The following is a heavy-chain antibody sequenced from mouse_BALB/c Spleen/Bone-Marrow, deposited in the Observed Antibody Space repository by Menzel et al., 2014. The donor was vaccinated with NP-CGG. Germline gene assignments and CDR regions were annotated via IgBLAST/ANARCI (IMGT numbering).Heavy chain of an antibody. CDR1: GYTFTTYW. V-gene: IGHV1S81*02. CDR3: ARRDSSGYLFDY. Sequence: VQLQQSGAELVRPGASVKLSCKASGYTFTTYWMHWVKQRPGQGLEWIGEINPSDGRTNYSEKFKSKATLTVDKSAKTAYMQLSSLTSEDSAVYYRARRDSSGYLFDYWGQGTTLTVSS. D-gene: IGHD3-2*01. CDR2: INPSDGRT. J-gene: IGHJ2*01.